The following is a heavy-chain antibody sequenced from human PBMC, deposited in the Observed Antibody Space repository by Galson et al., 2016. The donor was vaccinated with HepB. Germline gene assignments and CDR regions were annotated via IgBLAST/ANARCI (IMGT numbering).Heavy chain of an antibody. D-gene: IGHD6-19*01. CDR3: TTDSDPRSSYYYYYYPMDV. CDR1: GFTFSNVW. CDR2: DKSKTDGGTI. V-gene: IGHV3-15*01. J-gene: IGHJ6*04. Sequence: SLRLSCAVSGFTFSNVWMSWVRQAPGKGLECVGRDKSKTDGGTIDYAAPVKGRFTISRDDSKNTLYLQMNSLKSEDTAIYYCTTDSDPRSSYYYYYYPMDVWGKGTTVTVSS.